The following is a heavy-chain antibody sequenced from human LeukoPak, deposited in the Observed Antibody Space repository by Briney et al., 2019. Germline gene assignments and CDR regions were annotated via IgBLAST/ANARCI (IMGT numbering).Heavy chain of an antibody. V-gene: IGHV3-30-3*01. CDR3: ARDRYNYGPGYFDY. D-gene: IGHD5-18*01. Sequence: PGGSLRLSCAASGFTFSSYAMHWVRQAPGKGLEWVAVISYDGSNKYYADSVKGRFTISRDNSKNTLYLQMNSLRAEDTAVYYCARDRYNYGPGYFDYWGQGTLVTVSS. J-gene: IGHJ4*02. CDR2: ISYDGSNK. CDR1: GFTFSSYA.